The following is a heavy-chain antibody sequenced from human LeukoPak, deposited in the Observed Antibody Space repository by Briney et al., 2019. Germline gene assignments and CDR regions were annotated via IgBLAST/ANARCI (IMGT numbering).Heavy chain of an antibody. CDR3: AREFCTGCDSSGYYNFDY. J-gene: IGHJ4*02. CDR1: GYTFTTYY. CDR2: INPSGGST. V-gene: IGHV1-46*01. Sequence: ASVKVSCKASGYTFTTYYMHWVRQAPGQGLEWMGLINPSGGSTSYAQKFQGRVRVSLTRDTSTSTAYMELSSLRSEDTAVYYCAREFCTGCDSSGYYNFDYWGQGTLVTVSS. D-gene: IGHD3-22*01.